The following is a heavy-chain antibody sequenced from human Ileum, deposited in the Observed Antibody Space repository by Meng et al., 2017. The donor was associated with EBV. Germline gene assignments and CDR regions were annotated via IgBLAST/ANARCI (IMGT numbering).Heavy chain of an antibody. Sequence: QLHCQASGPGLVKPSGTLSLTCAVSGASITESNSWSWVRQPPGKGLEWIGEIYHSGGTNYNPSLKSRVTISVDKSKNQISLKLNSVTAADTAVYYCARWAFIYSYGFDHWGQGTLVTVSS. J-gene: IGHJ4*02. CDR3: ARWAFIYSYGFDH. CDR2: IYHSGGT. CDR1: GASITESNS. V-gene: IGHV4-4*02. D-gene: IGHD5-18*01.